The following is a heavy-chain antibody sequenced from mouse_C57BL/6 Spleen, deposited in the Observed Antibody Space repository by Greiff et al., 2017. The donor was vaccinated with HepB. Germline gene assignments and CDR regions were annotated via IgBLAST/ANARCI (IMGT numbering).Heavy chain of an antibody. CDR2: ISDGGSYT. Sequence: EVQRVESGGGLVKPGGSLKLSCAASGFTFSSYAMSWVRQTPEKRLEWVATISDGGSYTYYPDNVKGRITISRDTAKNNLYLQMSHLKSEDTAMCYWARDAGLRRGYFDYWGQGTTLTVSS. CDR1: GFTFSSYA. J-gene: IGHJ2*01. D-gene: IGHD2-4*01. CDR3: ARDAGLRRGYFDY. V-gene: IGHV5-4*01.